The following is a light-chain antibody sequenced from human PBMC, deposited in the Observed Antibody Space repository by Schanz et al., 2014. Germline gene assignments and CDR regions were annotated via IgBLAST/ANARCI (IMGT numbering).Light chain of an antibody. J-gene: IGKJ1*01. CDR2: DAS. CDR3: QQYNSDWT. CDR1: QGVGSW. V-gene: IGKV1-5*01. Sequence: DIQMTQSPSTLSTSVGDRVTITCRASQGVGSWLAWYQQKPGKAPKLLIYDASSLASGVPSRFSGSGSGTEFTLTISSLQPDDFATYYCQQYNSDWTFGQGTKVEIK.